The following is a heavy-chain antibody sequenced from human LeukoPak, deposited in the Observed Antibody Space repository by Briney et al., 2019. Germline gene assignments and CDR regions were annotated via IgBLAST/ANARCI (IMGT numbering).Heavy chain of an antibody. CDR1: DGSINSYY. D-gene: IGHD6-13*01. J-gene: IGHJ6*02. CDR3: ARGSSNYYGMDV. Sequence: SEALSLTCSVSDGSINSYYGNWIRRPPGKGLGWVGYIYYNGNTNYSPSLKSRVTMSVDTSKNLSALTVSSVTAADTAVYYCARGSSNYYGMDVWGQGTTVTVSS. CDR2: IYYNGNT. V-gene: IGHV4-59*13.